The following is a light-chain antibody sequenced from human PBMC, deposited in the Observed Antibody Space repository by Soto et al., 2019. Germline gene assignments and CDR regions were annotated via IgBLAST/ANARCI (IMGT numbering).Light chain of an antibody. Sequence: QSVLTQPPSLSGAPGQRAIISCTGSSSKIGAGYDVHWYQQLPGAAPQLLIFDTNYRPSRVPDRFSGSKCGTSAYLAITGLQSEDEAHYYCQSYDSSLTDSRVFGGGTKLTVL. CDR1: SSKIGAGYD. CDR3: QSYDSSLTDSRV. J-gene: IGLJ3*02. CDR2: DTN. V-gene: IGLV1-40*01.